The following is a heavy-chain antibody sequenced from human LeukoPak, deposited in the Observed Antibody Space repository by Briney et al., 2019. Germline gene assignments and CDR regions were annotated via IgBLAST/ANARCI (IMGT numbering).Heavy chain of an antibody. J-gene: IGHJ5*02. D-gene: IGHD3-10*01. Sequence: SETLSLTCAVYGGSFSGYYWSWIRQPPGKGLEWTGEINHSGSTNYNPSLKSRVTISVDTSKNQFSLKLSSVTAADTAVYYCARVLVRSVYYYGSGTPPWFDPWGQGTLVTVSS. CDR3: ARVLVRSVYYYGSGTPPWFDP. CDR2: INHSGST. V-gene: IGHV4-34*01. CDR1: GGSFSGYY.